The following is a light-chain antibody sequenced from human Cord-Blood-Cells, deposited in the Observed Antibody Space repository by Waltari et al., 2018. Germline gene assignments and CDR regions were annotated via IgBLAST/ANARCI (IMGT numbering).Light chain of an antibody. Sequence: QSALNQPASVSGSPGQAITLPLPGNSSDGGRYKLGSWYQQHPGKAPKLMIYEGSKRPSGVSNRFSGSKSGNTASLTISGLQAEDEADYYCCSYAGSSTWVFGGGTKLTVL. CDR2: EGS. J-gene: IGLJ3*02. V-gene: IGLV2-23*01. CDR3: CSYAGSSTWV. CDR1: SSDGGRYKL.